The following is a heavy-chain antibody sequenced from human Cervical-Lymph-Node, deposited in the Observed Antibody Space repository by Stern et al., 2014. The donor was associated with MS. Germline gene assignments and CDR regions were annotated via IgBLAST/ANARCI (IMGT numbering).Heavy chain of an antibody. CDR1: GFTFSSYA. Sequence: VQLVESGGGLVQPGGSLRLSCAASGFTFSSYAMSWVRQAPGKGLEWVSAISGSGGSTYYADSVKGRFTISRDNSKNTLYLQMNSLRAEDTAVYYCARMPSLYSSGWYWYFDLWGRGTLVTVSS. CDR3: ARMPSLYSSGWYWYFDL. J-gene: IGHJ2*01. V-gene: IGHV3-23*04. D-gene: IGHD6-19*01. CDR2: ISGSGGST.